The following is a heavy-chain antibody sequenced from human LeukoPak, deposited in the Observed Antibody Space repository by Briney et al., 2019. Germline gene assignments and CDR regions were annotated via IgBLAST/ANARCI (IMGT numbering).Heavy chain of an antibody. CDR3: VRDRDGYNF. CDR2: INNDGSTT. D-gene: IGHD5-24*01. J-gene: IGHJ4*02. Sequence: GGSLRLSCAASGFLFSNALMLWVRPAPGKGLVWVSRINNDGSTTHYADSVKGRFTISRDNAKNTLYLQMNSLRAEDTALYYGVRDRDGYNFWGQGTLVTVSS. CDR1: GFLFSNAL. V-gene: IGHV3-74*01.